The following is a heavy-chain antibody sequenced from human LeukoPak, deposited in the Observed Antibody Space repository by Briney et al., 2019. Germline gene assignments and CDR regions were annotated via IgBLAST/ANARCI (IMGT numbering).Heavy chain of an antibody. CDR1: GFTFSSYA. V-gene: IGHV3-64*01. Sequence: GGSLRLSCAASGFTFSSYAMHWVRQAPGKGLEYVSAISSNGGSTYYANSVKGRFTISRDNSKNTLYLQMGSLRAEDMAVYYCARDKNRRGFGELLIMALDAFDIWGQGTMVTVSS. CDR3: ARDKNRRGFGELLIMALDAFDI. J-gene: IGHJ3*02. CDR2: ISSNGGST. D-gene: IGHD3-10*01.